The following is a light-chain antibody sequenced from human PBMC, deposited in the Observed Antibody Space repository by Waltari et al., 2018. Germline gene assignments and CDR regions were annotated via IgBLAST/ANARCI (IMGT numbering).Light chain of an antibody. CDR2: KVS. CDR3: MQGTHWRGYT. Sequence: DVVMTQSPLSLPVTLGQPASISCRSSQSLVYSDGNTYLNWFQQRPGQSPRRLIYKVSNRDSGVPDRFSVSGSGTDFTLKISRVEAEDVGLYYCMQGTHWRGYTFGQGTKLEIK. J-gene: IGKJ2*01. V-gene: IGKV2-30*01. CDR1: QSLVYSDGNTY.